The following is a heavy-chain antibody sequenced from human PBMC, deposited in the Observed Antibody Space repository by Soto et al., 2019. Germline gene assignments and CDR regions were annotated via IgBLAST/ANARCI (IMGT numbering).Heavy chain of an antibody. J-gene: IGHJ5*02. V-gene: IGHV1-69*13. D-gene: IGHD3-10*01. Sequence: SVKVSCKASGGTFDSYVISWLRQAPGQGLEWMGGIMPIFGTPNYAQKFRGRVAISADESTSTAYLELSSLTSDDTAVYYCARVHSSGIFYFVDPWGQGTLVTVSS. CDR3: ARVHSSGIFYFVDP. CDR2: IMPIFGTP. CDR1: GGTFDSYV.